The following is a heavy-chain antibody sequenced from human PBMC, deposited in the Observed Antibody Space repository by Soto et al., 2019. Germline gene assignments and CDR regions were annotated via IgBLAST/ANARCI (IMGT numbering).Heavy chain of an antibody. V-gene: IGHV3-30*18. CDR1: GFTFRDFG. D-gene: IGHD6-19*01. Sequence: QVQLVESGGGVAQPARSLRLSCATSGFTFRDFGMHWVRQGPGKGLEWVAALSADGGDKYYPGSVKGRFTIPRDNTKNALYLQMNRLKSEDTAIYYCAKGTAVARQHFANWGQGTLVTVSS. CDR3: AKGTAVARQHFAN. CDR2: LSADGGDK. J-gene: IGHJ4*02.